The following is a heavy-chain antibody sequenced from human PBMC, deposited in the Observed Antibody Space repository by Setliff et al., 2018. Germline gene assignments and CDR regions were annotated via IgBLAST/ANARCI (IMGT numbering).Heavy chain of an antibody. CDR2: VFHTGST. Sequence: SIGSHYWNWVRQPPGKGLEWIGHVFHTGSTKYNPSLRSRVTISVDTSENYFSLRLTSVTAADTAVYYCARAPPSVPYGDYGPRQYFDLWGRGSLVTVSS. J-gene: IGHJ2*01. V-gene: IGHV4-59*11. D-gene: IGHD4-17*01. CDR3: ARAPPSVPYGDYGPRQYFDL. CDR1: SIGSHY.